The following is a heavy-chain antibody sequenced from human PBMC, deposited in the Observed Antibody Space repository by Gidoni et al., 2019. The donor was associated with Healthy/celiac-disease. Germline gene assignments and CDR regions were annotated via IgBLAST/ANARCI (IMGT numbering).Heavy chain of an antibody. CDR1: GFTLSSYA. D-gene: IGHD6-13*01. J-gene: IGHJ4*02. Sequence: EVQLLESGGGLVQPGGSLRLSCAASGFTLSSYAMSWVRQAPGKGLVWVSAISGSGGSTYYADSVKGRFTISRDNSKNTLYLQMNSLRAEDTAVYYCAKTKASSWYPYYFDYWGQGTLVTVSS. CDR2: ISGSGGST. CDR3: AKTKASSWYPYYFDY. V-gene: IGHV3-23*01.